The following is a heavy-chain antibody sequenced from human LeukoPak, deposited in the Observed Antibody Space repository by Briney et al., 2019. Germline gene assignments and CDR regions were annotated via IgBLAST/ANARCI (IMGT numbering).Heavy chain of an antibody. CDR2: IKSKTDGGTI. V-gene: IGHV3-15*01. Sequence: GGSLRLSCAASGFTFRNASMSWVRQAPGKGLEWVGRIKSKTDGGTIDYTAPVKGRFTISRDDSKNTLYLQMNSLKTEDTAVYFCAHRDTTMVRVDSWGQGTLVTVSS. CDR1: GFTFRNAS. D-gene: IGHD5-18*01. CDR3: AHRDTTMVRVDS. J-gene: IGHJ4*02.